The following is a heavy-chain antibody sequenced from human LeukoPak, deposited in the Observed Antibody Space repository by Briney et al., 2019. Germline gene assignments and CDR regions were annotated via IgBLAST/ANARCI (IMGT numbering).Heavy chain of an antibody. CDR3: AREVNSWWLETAYYYYYMDV. CDR1: GYTFTGYY. D-gene: IGHD6-19*01. CDR2: ISAYNGNT. V-gene: IGHV1-18*04. J-gene: IGHJ6*03. Sequence: ASVKVSCKASGYTFTGYYMHWVRQAPGQGLEWMGWISAYNGNTNYAQKLQGRVTMTTDTSTSTAYMELRSLRSDDTAVYYCAREVNSWWLETAYYYYYMDVWGKGTTVTVSS.